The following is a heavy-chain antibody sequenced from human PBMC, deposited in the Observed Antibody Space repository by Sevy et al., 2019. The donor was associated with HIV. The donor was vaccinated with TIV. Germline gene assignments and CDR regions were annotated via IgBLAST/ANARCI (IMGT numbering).Heavy chain of an antibody. CDR3: ARQRGGYERLYYFDY. CDR2: ISDTSGTI. V-gene: IGHV3-48*01. J-gene: IGHJ4*02. Sequence: GGSLRLSCAASGFPFSTYSINWVRQAPGKGLEWLSYISDTSGTIYYADSVRGRFTISRDNAKNSLYLQMNNLRAEDTAVYYCARQRGGYERLYYFDYWGQGTLVTVSS. D-gene: IGHD5-12*01. CDR1: GFPFSTYS.